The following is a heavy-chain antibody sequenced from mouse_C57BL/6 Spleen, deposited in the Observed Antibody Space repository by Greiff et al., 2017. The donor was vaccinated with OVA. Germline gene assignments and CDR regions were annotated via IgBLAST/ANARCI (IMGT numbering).Heavy chain of an antibody. D-gene: IGHD1-1*01. V-gene: IGHV14-4*01. CDR3: TIGNYGYFDV. Sequence: VQLQQSGAELVRPGASVKLSCTASGFNIKDDYMHWVKQRPEQGLEWIGWIDPENGDTEYASKFQGKATITADPSSNTAYLQLSSLTSEDTAVYYCTIGNYGYFDVGGTGTTVTVSS. CDR2: IDPENGDT. CDR1: GFNIKDDY. J-gene: IGHJ1*03.